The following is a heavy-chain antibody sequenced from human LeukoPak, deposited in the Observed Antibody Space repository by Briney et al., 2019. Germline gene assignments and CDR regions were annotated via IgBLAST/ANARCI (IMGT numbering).Heavy chain of an antibody. J-gene: IGHJ4*02. CDR2: FDPEDGET. CDR1: GYTLAQLA. Sequence: ASVTVSCKVSGYTLAQLAIHWVRQAPGKGLEWMGGFDPEDGETVYAQRFQDRVTMTEDTSTDTANMELTSLASEDTAVYYCATQARGYFYYWGQGTLVTVSS. CDR3: ATQARGYFYY. V-gene: IGHV1-24*01.